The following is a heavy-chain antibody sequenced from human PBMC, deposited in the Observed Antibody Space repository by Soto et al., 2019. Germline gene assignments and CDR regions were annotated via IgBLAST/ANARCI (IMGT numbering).Heavy chain of an antibody. J-gene: IGHJ5*02. CDR3: ARHGFYGDYSSNYFDP. CDR1: GYSFSNYW. CDR2: IYPSDSQT. V-gene: IGHV5-51*01. Sequence: PGESLKISCKGSGYSFSNYWIAWVRQMPGKGLEYMGIIYPSDSQTRYSPSFQGQVTISADKSISTAYLQWTSLKASHTAIYYCARHGFYGDYSSNYFDPWGQGTLVTVSS. D-gene: IGHD4-17*01.